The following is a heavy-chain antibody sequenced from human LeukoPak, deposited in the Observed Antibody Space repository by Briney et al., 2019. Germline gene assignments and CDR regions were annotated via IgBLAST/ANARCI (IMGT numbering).Heavy chain of an antibody. V-gene: IGHV4-59*12. D-gene: IGHD3-3*01. J-gene: IGHJ5*02. CDR2: IYYSGST. Sequence: SETLSLTCTVSGGSISSYYWSWIRQRPRKGLEWIGYIYYSGSTNYNPSLKSRVTISVDTSKNQFSLKLSSVTAADTAVYYCARDRMASITIFGVVIRPNWFDPWGQGTLVTVSS. CDR1: GGSISSYY. CDR3: ARDRMASITIFGVVIRPNWFDP.